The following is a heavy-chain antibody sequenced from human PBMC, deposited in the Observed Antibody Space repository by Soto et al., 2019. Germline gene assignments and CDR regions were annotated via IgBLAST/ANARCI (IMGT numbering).Heavy chain of an antibody. D-gene: IGHD3-16*01. CDR3: ARGQAIYYGERVNYYYYYMDV. Sequence: QVQLQQWGAGLLKPAETLSLTCAVYGGSFSGDYWTWIRQPPGKGLEWIGGIIDSGSTNYNPSLKGRKSISIDTAKKQFCLKLRYVTAADTAGYYCARGQAIYYGERVNYYYYYMDVWGKGTPVTVSS. J-gene: IGHJ6*03. CDR1: GGSFSGDY. CDR2: IIDSGST. V-gene: IGHV4-34*01.